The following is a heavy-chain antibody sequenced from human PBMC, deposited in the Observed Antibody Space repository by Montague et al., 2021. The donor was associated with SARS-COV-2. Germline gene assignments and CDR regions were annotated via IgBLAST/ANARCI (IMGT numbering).Heavy chain of an antibody. CDR3: ARLYDSSSYYYGMDV. J-gene: IGHJ6*02. Sequence: SETLSLTCTVSGGSISSSSYYWGWIRQPPGKGLEWIGSIYYSGGTYYNPSLKSRVTISVDTSKNQFSLKLSSVTAADTAVYYCARLYDSSSYYYGMDVWGQGTTVTVPS. CDR1: GGSISSSSYY. V-gene: IGHV4-39*01. D-gene: IGHD5/OR15-5a*01. CDR2: IYYSGGT.